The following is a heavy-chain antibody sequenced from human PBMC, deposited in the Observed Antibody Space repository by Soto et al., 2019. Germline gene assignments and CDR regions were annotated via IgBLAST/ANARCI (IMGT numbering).Heavy chain of an antibody. D-gene: IGHD2-8*01. CDR3: ARGGVMVYAINDAFDI. CDR2: IEQDGSEK. V-gene: IGHV3-7*03. CDR1: GFTFSNYW. J-gene: IGHJ3*02. Sequence: EVQLVESGGGLVQPGGSLRLSCAASGFTFSNYWMSWVRQAPGKGLEWVANIEQDGSEKYYVDSVKGRFTVSRDNAQNALYLQMNGLRAGDTAVYYCARGGVMVYAINDAFDIWGQGTMVTVSS.